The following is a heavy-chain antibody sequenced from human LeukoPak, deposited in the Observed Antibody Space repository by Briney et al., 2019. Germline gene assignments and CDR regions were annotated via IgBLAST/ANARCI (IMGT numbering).Heavy chain of an antibody. J-gene: IGHJ4*02. V-gene: IGHV3-23*01. CDR2: ISGSGGST. Sequence: GGSLRLSCAASGFTFTNYAMSWVRQAPGKGLEWVSAISGSGGSTYYADSVKGRFTISKDNAKNTVYLQMNSLRAEDTAVYYCVSFYETYWGRGTLVTVSS. CDR1: GFTFTNYA. CDR3: VSFYETY. D-gene: IGHD2/OR15-2a*01.